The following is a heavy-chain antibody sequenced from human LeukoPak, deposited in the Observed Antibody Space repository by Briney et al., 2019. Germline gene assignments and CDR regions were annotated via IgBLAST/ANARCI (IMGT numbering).Heavy chain of an antibody. V-gene: IGHV1-69*05. CDR2: IIPIFGTA. CDR3: AREVGSGWYYFDY. D-gene: IGHD6-19*01. J-gene: IGHJ4*02. Sequence: SVKVSCKASGGTFSRYAISWVRQAPGQGREWMGRIIPIFGTANHAPKFQGRVTITTEESTRTAYMELSSLRSEDTAVYYCAREVGSGWYYFDYWGQGTLVTVSS. CDR1: GGTFSRYA.